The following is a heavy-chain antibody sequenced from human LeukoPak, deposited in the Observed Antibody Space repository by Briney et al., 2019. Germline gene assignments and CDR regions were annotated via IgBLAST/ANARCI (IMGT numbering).Heavy chain of an antibody. D-gene: IGHD6-13*01. CDR2: IKTKTDGGTT. J-gene: IGHJ4*02. CDR3: ATERYSSRWYHN. V-gene: IGHV3-15*01. CDR1: GFTFSDAW. Sequence: GGSLRLSCAASGFTFSDAWMSWVRQAPGKGLEWVGRIKTKTDGGTTDYAAPLKGRFTISRDDSKNILYLEMDGLKTEDTAVYYCATERYSSRWYHNWGQGTLVTVSS.